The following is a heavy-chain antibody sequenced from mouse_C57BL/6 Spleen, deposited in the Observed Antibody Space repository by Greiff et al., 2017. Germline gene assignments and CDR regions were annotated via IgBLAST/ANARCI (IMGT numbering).Heavy chain of an antibody. J-gene: IGHJ4*01. CDR2: IWSGGST. CDR1: GFSLTSYG. V-gene: IGHV2-2*01. CDR3: ARSRYSNYVYAMDY. Sequence: VKLVESGPGLVQPSQSLSITCTVSGFSLTSYGVHWVRQSPGKGLEWLGVIWSGGSTDYNAAFISRLSISKDNSKSQVFFKMNSLQADDTAIYYCARSRYSNYVYAMDYWGQGTSVTVSS. D-gene: IGHD2-5*01.